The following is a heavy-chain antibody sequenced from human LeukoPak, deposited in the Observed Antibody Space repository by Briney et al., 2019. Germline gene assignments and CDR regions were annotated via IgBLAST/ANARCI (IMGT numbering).Heavy chain of an antibody. J-gene: IGHJ6*02. CDR1: GGSIRSSSDDY. CDR3: ARGVGYQYYYGMDV. V-gene: IGHV4-39*07. Sequence: SETLSPTCTVSGGSIRSSSDDYWGWIRQPPGKGLEWIGSIYYSGSTYYNPSLKSRVTISVDTSKNQFSLKLSSVTAADTAVYYCARGVGYQYYYGMDVWGQGTTVTVSS. CDR2: IYYSGST.